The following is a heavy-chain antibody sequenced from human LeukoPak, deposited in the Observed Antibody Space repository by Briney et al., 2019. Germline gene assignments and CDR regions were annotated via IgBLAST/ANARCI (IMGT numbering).Heavy chain of an antibody. Sequence: PGGSLRLSCAASGFTFSSYEMKWVRQAPGKGLEWVSYISSSGSTIYYADSVKGRFTISRDNAKNSLYLQMNSLRAEDTAVYYCSSAGLFGEGYFDYWGQGTLVTVSS. CDR3: SSAGLFGEGYFDY. CDR2: ISSSGSTI. CDR1: GFTFSSYE. J-gene: IGHJ4*02. D-gene: IGHD3-10*02. V-gene: IGHV3-48*03.